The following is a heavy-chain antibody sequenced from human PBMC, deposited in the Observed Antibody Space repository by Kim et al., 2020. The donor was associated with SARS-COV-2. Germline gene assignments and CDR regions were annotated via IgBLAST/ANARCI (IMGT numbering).Heavy chain of an antibody. CDR1: GFTLSGSG. V-gene: IGHV3-73*01. CDR3: ATAIGIGGDS. J-gene: IGHJ5*01. Sequence: GGSLRLSCVASGFTLSGSGVDWVRQAPGKGLEWLARISNNGSENYSVYAESGQGSFTCSNDDKANKPLLLRNNPRAAAADDYFCATAIGIGGDS. D-gene: IGHD1-26*01. CDR2: ISNNGSENYS.